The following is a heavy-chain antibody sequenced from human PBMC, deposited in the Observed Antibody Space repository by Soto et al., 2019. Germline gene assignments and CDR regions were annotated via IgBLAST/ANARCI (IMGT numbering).Heavy chain of an antibody. J-gene: IGHJ5*02. CDR2: ISGSGGST. CDR1: GFTFSSYA. CDR3: ARGRDHIAARREDWFDP. V-gene: IGHV3-23*01. Sequence: GGSLRLSCAASGFTFSSYAMSWVRQAPGKGLEWASAISGSGGSTYYADSVKGRFTISRDNSKNTLYLQMNSLRAEDTAVYYCARGRDHIAARREDWFDPWGQGTLVTVSS. D-gene: IGHD6-6*01.